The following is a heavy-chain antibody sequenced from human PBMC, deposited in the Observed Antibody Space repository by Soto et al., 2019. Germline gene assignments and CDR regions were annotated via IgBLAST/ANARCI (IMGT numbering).Heavy chain of an antibody. V-gene: IGHV5-51*01. D-gene: IGHD6-6*01. CDR2: IYPGDSDT. CDR3: ARTDRGEQLAPGLRYYYYGMDV. Sequence: PGESLKISCKGSGYSFTSYWIGWVRQMPGKGLEWMGIIYPGDSDTRYSPSFQGQVTISADKSISTAYLQLSSLKASDTAMYYCARTDRGEQLAPGLRYYYYGMDVWGQGATVTVSS. J-gene: IGHJ6*02. CDR1: GYSFTSYW.